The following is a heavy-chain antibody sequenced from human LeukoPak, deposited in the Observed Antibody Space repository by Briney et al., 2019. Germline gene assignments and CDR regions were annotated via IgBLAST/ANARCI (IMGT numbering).Heavy chain of an antibody. D-gene: IGHD5-18*01. CDR2: INPNSGGT. V-gene: IGHV1-2*02. J-gene: IGHJ6*02. CDR3: ARDQRGGYSYGHVYYYYGMGV. Sequence: ASVKVSCKASGYTFTGYYMHWVRQAPGQGLEWMGWINPNSGGTNYAQKFQGRVTMTRDTSISTAYMELSRLRSDDTAVYYCARDQRGGYSYGHVYYYYGMGVWGQGTTVTVSS. CDR1: GYTFTGYY.